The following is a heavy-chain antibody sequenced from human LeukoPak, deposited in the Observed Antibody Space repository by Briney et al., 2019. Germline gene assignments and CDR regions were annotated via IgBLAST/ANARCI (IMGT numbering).Heavy chain of an antibody. CDR1: GFTFCDYA. V-gene: IGHV3-49*05. D-gene: IGHD5-18*01. CDR3: AREGRIQDWLPYSDDAFDI. Sequence: KPGRSLRLSCTASGFTFCDYAMSWFRQAPGKGREWVGVIRSKAYGGTTEYAASVRGIFTMSTDDSERVAYLQMNSLRTEDTAVYHCAREGRIQDWLPYSDDAFDIWGRGTVVAVS. J-gene: IGHJ3*02. CDR2: IRSKAYGGTT.